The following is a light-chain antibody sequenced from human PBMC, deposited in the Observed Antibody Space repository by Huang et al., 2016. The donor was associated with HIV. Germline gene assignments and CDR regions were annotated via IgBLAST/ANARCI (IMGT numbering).Light chain of an antibody. CDR1: QDIISY. CDR2: AAS. Sequence: IQLTQSPSSLSASVGDRVTITCRASQDIISYLAWYQQKPGKAPKLLIYAASTLESGVPSRFSGSGSGTDFTLTSNNLQPEHFATYYCLQLNTYPGTFGPGTNVDV. J-gene: IGKJ3*01. CDR3: LQLNTYPGT. V-gene: IGKV1-9*01.